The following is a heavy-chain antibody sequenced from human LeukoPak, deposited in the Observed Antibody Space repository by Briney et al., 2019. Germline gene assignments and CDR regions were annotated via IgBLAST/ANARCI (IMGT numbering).Heavy chain of an antibody. CDR3: ARVSYCSSTSCLYYFDY. CDR1: GFTFSSYS. Sequence: GGSLRLSCAASGFTFSSYSMDWVRQAPGKGLEWVSSISSSSSYIYYADSVKGRFTISRDNAKNSLYLQMNSLRAEDTAVYYCARVSYCSSTSCLYYFDYWGQGTLVTVSS. D-gene: IGHD2-2*01. V-gene: IGHV3-21*01. CDR2: ISSSSSYI. J-gene: IGHJ4*02.